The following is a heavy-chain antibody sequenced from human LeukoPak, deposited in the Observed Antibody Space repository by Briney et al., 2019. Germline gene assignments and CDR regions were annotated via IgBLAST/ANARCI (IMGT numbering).Heavy chain of an antibody. CDR2: IYYSGST. CDR3: ARYEYQLLSSDY. CDR1: GGSISSGGYY. Sequence: SETLSLTCTVSGGSISSGGYYWSWIRQHPGKGLEWIGYIYYSGSTYYNPSLKSRVTISVDTSKNQFSLKLSSVTAADTAVYYCARYEYQLLSSDYGGQGTLLTLPS. V-gene: IGHV4-31*03. J-gene: IGHJ4*02. D-gene: IGHD2-2*01.